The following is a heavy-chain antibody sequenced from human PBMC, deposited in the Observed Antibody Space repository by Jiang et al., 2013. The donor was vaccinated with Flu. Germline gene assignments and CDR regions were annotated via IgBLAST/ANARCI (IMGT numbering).Heavy chain of an antibody. D-gene: IGHD2-2*01. CDR2: IIPIFGTA. V-gene: IGHV1-69*01. Sequence: SGAEVKKPGSSVKVSCKASGGTFSSYAISWVQQAPGQGLEWMGGIIPIFGTANYAQKFQGRVTITADESTSTAYMELSSLRSEDTAVYYCATRSGYCSSTSCYRYYYYGMDVWGQGTTVTVSS. J-gene: IGHJ6*02. CDR1: GGTFSSYA. CDR3: ATRSGYCSSTSCYRYYYYGMDV.